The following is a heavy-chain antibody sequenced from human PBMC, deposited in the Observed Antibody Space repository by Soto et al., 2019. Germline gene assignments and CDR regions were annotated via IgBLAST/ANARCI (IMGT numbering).Heavy chain of an antibody. J-gene: IGHJ5*02. CDR3: ARGSLYDWFDP. Sequence: SETLSLTCTVSGGSISSYYWSWIRQPPGKGLEWIGYIYYSGSTDYNPSLKSRVTISVDTSKNQFSLKLSSVTAADTAVYYCARGSLYDWFDPWGQGTLVTVSS. CDR2: IYYSGST. CDR1: GGSISSYY. V-gene: IGHV4-59*01. D-gene: IGHD3-16*02.